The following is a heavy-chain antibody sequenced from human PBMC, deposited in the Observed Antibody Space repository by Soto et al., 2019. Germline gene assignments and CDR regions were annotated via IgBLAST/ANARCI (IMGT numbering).Heavy chain of an antibody. CDR1: GCSCINHC. CDR2: IYPGDSDT. J-gene: IGHJ6*02. V-gene: IGHV5-51*01. D-gene: IGHD6-13*01. Sequence: GVLIRICRKGFGCSCINHCIRRMLQINGKGLEWMGIIYPGDSDTRYSPSFQGQVTISADKSISTAYLQWSSLKASDTAMYYCASPWYSSSRRGYVMDVWGQGTTVTVSS. CDR3: ASPWYSSSRRGYVMDV.